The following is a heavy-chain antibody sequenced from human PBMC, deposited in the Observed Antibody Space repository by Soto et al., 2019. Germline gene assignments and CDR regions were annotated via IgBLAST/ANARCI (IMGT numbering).Heavy chain of an antibody. CDR1: GFTFSNSA. CDR2: LSGSGRST. Sequence: LRLSCAASGFTFSNSAMTWVRQAPGKGLEWVSALSGSGRSTYYADSVKGRFTISRDNSKNILYLQMNSLRAEDTAVYYCAKDGGYSYGTDHWGQGTQVTVSS. D-gene: IGHD5-18*01. V-gene: IGHV3-23*01. CDR3: AKDGGYSYGTDH. J-gene: IGHJ4*02.